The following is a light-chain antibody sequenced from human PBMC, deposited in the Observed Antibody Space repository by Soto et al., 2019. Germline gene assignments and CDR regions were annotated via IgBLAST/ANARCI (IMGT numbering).Light chain of an antibody. V-gene: IGLV2-14*01. J-gene: IGLJ1*01. Sequence: QPVLTQPASVSGAPGQSITISCTGTNSDVNYVSWHQQHPGKAPKLMIYEVSSRPSGVSNRFSGSKSGNTASLTISGLQSEDEADYYCSSSASRTTFVFGTGTKVTVL. CDR1: NSDVNY. CDR2: EVS. CDR3: SSSASRTTFV.